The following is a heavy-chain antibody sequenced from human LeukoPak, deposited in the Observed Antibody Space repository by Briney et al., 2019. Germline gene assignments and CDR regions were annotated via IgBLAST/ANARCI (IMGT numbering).Heavy chain of an antibody. J-gene: IGHJ4*02. D-gene: IGHD4-23*01. CDR3: ARDYGGNPSLFNY. Sequence: ASVKVSCKACGYTFTSYYMHWVRQAPGQGLEWMGIINPSGGSTSYAQKFQGRVTMTRDMSTSTVYMELSSLRSEDTAVYYCARDYGGNPSLFNYWGQGTLVTVSS. CDR2: INPSGGST. V-gene: IGHV1-46*01. CDR1: GYTFTSYY.